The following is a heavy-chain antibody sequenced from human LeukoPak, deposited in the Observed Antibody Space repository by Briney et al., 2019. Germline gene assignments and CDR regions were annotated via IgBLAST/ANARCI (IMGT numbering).Heavy chain of an antibody. Sequence: ASVKVSCKASGYTFTTYAMHWVRQAPGQRREWMGWSNAGNGNTKYSQEFQGRVTITRDTSASTAYMELSSLRSEDMAVYYCARGYGLLFERPLGYWGQGTLVTVSS. CDR3: ARGYGLLFERPLGY. J-gene: IGHJ4*02. CDR2: SNAGNGNT. V-gene: IGHV1-3*02. CDR1: GYTFTTYA. D-gene: IGHD2-21*02.